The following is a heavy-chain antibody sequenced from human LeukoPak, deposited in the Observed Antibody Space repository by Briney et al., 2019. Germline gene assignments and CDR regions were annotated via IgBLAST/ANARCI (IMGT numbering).Heavy chain of an antibody. Sequence: GGSLRLSCAASGFTFSTSSINWVRQAPGKGLEWVSAFYSDGSTYYADSVKGRFTLSRDNSKNTLYLQMNSLRAEDTAVYYCARATYYYDSSCYRDFYFDDWGQGTLVTVSS. J-gene: IGHJ4*02. CDR3: ARATYYYDSSCYRDFYFDD. V-gene: IGHV3-53*01. CDR2: FYSDGST. D-gene: IGHD3-22*01. CDR1: GFTFSTSS.